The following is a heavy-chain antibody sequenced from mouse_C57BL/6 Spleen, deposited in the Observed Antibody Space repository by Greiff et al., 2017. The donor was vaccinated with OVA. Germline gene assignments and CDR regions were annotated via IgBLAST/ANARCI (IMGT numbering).Heavy chain of an antibody. CDR2: IHPNSGST. CDR3: ARYYYGNTDAMEY. Sequence: QVQLQQPGAELVKPGASVKLSCKASGYTFPSYWMHWVKQRPGPGLEWIGMIHPNSGSTNYNEKFKSKATLTVDKSSGAAYMQLSSLTSEDSAVYYCARYYYGNTDAMEYWGQGTAVTGSS. D-gene: IGHD2-1*01. CDR1: GYTFPSYW. J-gene: IGHJ4*01. V-gene: IGHV1-64*01.